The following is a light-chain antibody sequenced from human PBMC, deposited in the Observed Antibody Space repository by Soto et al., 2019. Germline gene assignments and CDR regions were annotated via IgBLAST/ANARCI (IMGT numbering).Light chain of an antibody. CDR3: QQYNSSPRT. V-gene: IGKV3-20*01. CDR1: QSFRRL. J-gene: IGKJ1*01. CDR2: GAS. Sequence: EIVLTQSPGTLSLSPGERATLSCRAAQSFRRLLAWYQHKPGQAPRLLIYGASSRATGIPDRFSGSGSGTDFALTISRLEPEDFAVYFCQQYNSSPRTFGQGTKVDIK.